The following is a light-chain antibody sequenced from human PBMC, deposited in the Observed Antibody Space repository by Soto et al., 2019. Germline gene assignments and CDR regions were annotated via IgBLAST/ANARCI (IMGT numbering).Light chain of an antibody. V-gene: IGKV3-15*01. CDR2: DAS. CDR1: QSVSNN. CDR3: QQYNNWPPWT. J-gene: IGKJ1*01. Sequence: ILMTQSPATLSVSPGERATLSCRASQSVSNNLAWYQQKPGQAPRLLIYDASTRATGIPARFSGSGSGTDFTPTISGLQSEDFAGYYCQQYNNWPPWTFGQGTKVEIK.